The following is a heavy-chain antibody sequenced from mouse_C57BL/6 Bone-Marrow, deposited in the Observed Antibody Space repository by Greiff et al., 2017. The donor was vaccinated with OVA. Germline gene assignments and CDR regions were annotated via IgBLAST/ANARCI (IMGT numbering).Heavy chain of an antibody. CDR1: GYTFTSYG. CDR3: ASRSNYGAY. J-gene: IGHJ3*01. Sequence: VKLMESGAELARPGASVKLSCKASGYTFTSYGISWVKQRTGQGLEWIGEIYPRSGNTYYNEKFKGKATLTADKSSSTAYMELRSLTSEDSAVYFCASRSNYGAYWGQGTLVTVSA. V-gene: IGHV1-81*01. CDR2: IYPRSGNT. D-gene: IGHD2-5*01.